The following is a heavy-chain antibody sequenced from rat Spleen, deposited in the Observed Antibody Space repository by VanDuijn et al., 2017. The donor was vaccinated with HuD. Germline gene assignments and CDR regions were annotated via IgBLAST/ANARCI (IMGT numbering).Heavy chain of an antibody. CDR1: GFSLTSYN. CDR2: IWTGGST. V-gene: IGHV2-30*01. Sequence: QVQLKESGPGLVQPSQTLSLTCTVSGFSLTSYNVHWVRQPTGKGLEWMGIIWTGGSTDYNSALKSRLSISRDTSKSQVFLKMNSLQTEDIATYYCARGVAKGYFDYWGQGVMVTVSS. D-gene: IGHD1-3*01. J-gene: IGHJ2*01. CDR3: ARGVAKGYFDY.